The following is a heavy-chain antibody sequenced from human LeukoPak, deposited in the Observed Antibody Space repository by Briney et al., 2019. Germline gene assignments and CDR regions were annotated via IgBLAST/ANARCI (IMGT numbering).Heavy chain of an antibody. Sequence: PGGSLRLSCAASGFTVSSNYMSWVRQAPGKGLEWVSVIYSCGSTYYADSVKGRFTISRDNAKNSLYLQMNSLRAEDTAVYYCARDRGVSYYDFWSGYPYYFDYWGQGTLVTVSS. CDR1: GFTVSSNY. CDR2: IYSCGST. CDR3: ARDRGVSYYDFWSGYPYYFDY. V-gene: IGHV3-66*03. J-gene: IGHJ4*02. D-gene: IGHD3-3*01.